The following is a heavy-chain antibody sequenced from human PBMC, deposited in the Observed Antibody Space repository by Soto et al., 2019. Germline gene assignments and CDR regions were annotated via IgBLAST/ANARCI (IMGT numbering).Heavy chain of an antibody. D-gene: IGHD6-13*01. CDR1: GSTFSDYS. V-gene: IGHV3-21*01. Sequence: EVQLVESGGGLVEPGGSLRLSCAPSGSTFSDYSLNWVRQAPGKGLEWVSSISSGSHYIYYADSVRGRFTISRDNARNSLYLQMNSLRADDTAVYYCARKQNPSSKTHGMDVWGQGTTVTVSS. J-gene: IGHJ6*02. CDR3: ARKQNPSSKTHGMDV. CDR2: ISSGSHYI.